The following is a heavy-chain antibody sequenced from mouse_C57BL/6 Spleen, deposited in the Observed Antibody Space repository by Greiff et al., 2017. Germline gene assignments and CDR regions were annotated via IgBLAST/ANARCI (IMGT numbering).Heavy chain of an antibody. CDR1: GYAFSSYW. CDR3: ATLATGTGAWFAY. CDR2: IYPGDGDT. Sequence: VQLQQSGAELVKPGASVKISCKASGYAFSSYWMNWVKQRPGKGLEWIGQIYPGDGDTNYNGKFKGQATLTADKSSSTAYMQLSSLTSEDSAVYFCATLATGTGAWFAYWGQGTLVTVSA. V-gene: IGHV1-80*01. J-gene: IGHJ3*01. D-gene: IGHD4-1*02.